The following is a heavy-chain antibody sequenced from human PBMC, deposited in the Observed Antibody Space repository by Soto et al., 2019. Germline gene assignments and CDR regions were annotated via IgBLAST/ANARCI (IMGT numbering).Heavy chain of an antibody. CDR2: ISGSGGST. J-gene: IGHJ4*02. CDR3: ARNCTNGVCANY. Sequence: EVQLLESGGGLAQPGGSLRLSCAASGFTFSSYAMSWVRQAPGKGLEWVSAISGSGGSTYYADSVKGRFTISRDNSKNTLYLQMNSLRAEDTAVYYCARNCTNGVCANYWGQGTLVTVSS. CDR1: GFTFSSYA. D-gene: IGHD2-8*01. V-gene: IGHV3-23*01.